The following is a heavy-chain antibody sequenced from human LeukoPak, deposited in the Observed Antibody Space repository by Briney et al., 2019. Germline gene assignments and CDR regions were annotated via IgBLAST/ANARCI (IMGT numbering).Heavy chain of an antibody. J-gene: IGHJ6*04. CDR3: AREEVVPAAIGEYYYYYGMDV. CDR2: IWYDGSNK. Sequence: GGSLRLSCAASGFTFSSYGMHWVRQAPGKGLEWVAVIWYDGSNKYYADSVKGRFTISRDNSKNTLYLQMNSLRAEDTAVYYCAREEVVPAAIGEYYYYYGMDVWGKGTTVTVSS. CDR1: GFTFSSYG. V-gene: IGHV3-33*01. D-gene: IGHD2-2*01.